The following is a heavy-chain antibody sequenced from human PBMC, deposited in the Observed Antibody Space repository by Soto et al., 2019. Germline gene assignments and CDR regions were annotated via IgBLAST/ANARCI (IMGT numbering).Heavy chain of an antibody. D-gene: IGHD4-17*01. V-gene: IGHV3-21*01. CDR2: ISSSSSYI. J-gene: IGHJ6*02. CDR3: ARDRPYGGYYYYGMDV. Sequence: GGSLRLSCAASGFTFSSYSMNWVRQAPGKGLEWVSSISSSSSYIYYADSVKGRFTVSRDNAKNSLYLQMNSLRAEDTAVYYCARDRPYGGYYYYGMDVWGQGTKVTVSS. CDR1: GFTFSSYS.